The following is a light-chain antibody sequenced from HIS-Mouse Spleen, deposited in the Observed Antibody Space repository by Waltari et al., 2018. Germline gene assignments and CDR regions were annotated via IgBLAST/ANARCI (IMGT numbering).Light chain of an antibody. CDR3: QSADSSGTYVV. CDR2: KDS. CDR1: ALPKQY. Sequence: SYELTQPPSVSVSPGQTARITCPGDALPKQYAYWYQQKPGQAPVLVIYKDSERPSGIPERVSGSSSGTTVTLTISGVQAEDEADYYCQSADSSGTYVVFGGGTKLTVL. J-gene: IGLJ2*01. V-gene: IGLV3-25*03.